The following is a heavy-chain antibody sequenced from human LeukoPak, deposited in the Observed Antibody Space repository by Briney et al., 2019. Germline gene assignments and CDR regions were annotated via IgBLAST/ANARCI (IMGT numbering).Heavy chain of an antibody. Sequence: GGSLRLSCAASGFTVSSNYMSWVRQAPGKGLEWVSVIYSGGSTYYADSVKGRFTISRDNSKNTLYLQMNSLRAEDTAVYYCAKDPGIAMYYFDYWGQGTLVTVSS. V-gene: IGHV3-53*05. J-gene: IGHJ4*02. CDR1: GFTVSSNY. D-gene: IGHD6-13*01. CDR3: AKDPGIAMYYFDY. CDR2: IYSGGST.